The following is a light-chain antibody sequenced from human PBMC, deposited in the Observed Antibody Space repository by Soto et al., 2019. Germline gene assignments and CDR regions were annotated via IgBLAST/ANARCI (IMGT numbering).Light chain of an antibody. CDR1: QSVSSY. CDR3: QQRDNWPLP. V-gene: IGKV3-11*01. CDR2: DTS. J-gene: IGKJ4*01. Sequence: EIVLTQSPATLSLSPGERATLSCRASQSVSSYLAWYQQKPGQAPRLLIYDTSNRATGIPARFSGSGSGTDFTLTIRSLEPEDCAVYYCQQRDNWPLPFGGGTKVEIK.